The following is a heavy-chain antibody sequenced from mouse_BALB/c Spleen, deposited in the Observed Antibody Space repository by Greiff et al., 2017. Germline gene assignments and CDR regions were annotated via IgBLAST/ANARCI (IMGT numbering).Heavy chain of an antibody. CDR1: GFTFSSFG. V-gene: IGHV5-17*02. J-gene: IGHJ1*01. D-gene: IGHD1-1*01. CDR3: ARSRDDYYGSSYGYWYFDV. CDR2: ISSGSSTI. Sequence: EVQLVESGGGLVQPGGSRKLSCAASGFTFSSFGMHWVRQAPEKGLEWVAYISSGSSTIYYADTVKGRFTISRDNPKNTLFLQMTSLRSEDTAMYYCARSRDDYYGSSYGYWYFDVWGAGTTVTVSS.